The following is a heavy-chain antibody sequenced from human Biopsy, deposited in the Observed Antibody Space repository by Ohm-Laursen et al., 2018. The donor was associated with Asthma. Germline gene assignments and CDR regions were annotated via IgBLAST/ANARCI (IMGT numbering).Heavy chain of an antibody. V-gene: IGHV3-30-3*01. Sequence: SLRLSCAASGFTFRSYDMHWVRQAPGKGLEWVAVGGSYYDGGLKYYADSVNGRFTVSRDDSKNTLYLQMNSLRPDDTAVYYCSRDVMEWYLPAFDFWGQGTLVTVSS. J-gene: IGHJ4*02. CDR2: GGSYYDGGLK. D-gene: IGHD3-3*01. CDR3: SRDVMEWYLPAFDF. CDR1: GFTFRSYD.